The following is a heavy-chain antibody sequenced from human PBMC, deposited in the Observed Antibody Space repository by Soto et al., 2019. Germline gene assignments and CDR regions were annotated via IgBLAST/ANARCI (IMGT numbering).Heavy chain of an antibody. V-gene: IGHV1-18*01. CDR1: GYTFSRFG. CDR2: INTYNGNT. CDR3: AREIGSDIVVVAAAPHWFDP. D-gene: IGHD2-2*01. Sequence: QVQLVQSGAEVKKPGASVKVSCKASGYTFSRFGISWVRQAPGQGLEWMGWINTYNGNTNYTQKFQGRVTMTTDTSTSTDYMELRSLRSHDTAVYYCAREIGSDIVVVAAAPHWFDPWGQGTLVTVSS. J-gene: IGHJ5*02.